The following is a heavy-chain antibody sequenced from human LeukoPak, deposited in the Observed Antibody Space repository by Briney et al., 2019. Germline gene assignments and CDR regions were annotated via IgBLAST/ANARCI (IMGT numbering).Heavy chain of an antibody. CDR2: INHSGST. V-gene: IGHV4-34*01. J-gene: IGHJ5*02. CDR3: ARGTYVTGTGFVATYGFDP. CDR1: GGSFSGYY. Sequence: SETLSLTCAVYGGSFSGYYWSWIRQPPGKGLEWIGEINHSGSTNYNPSLKSRVTISVDTSKNRFSLKLSSVTAADTAVYYCARGTYVTGTGFVATYGFDPWGQGTLVTVSS. D-gene: IGHD1-7*01.